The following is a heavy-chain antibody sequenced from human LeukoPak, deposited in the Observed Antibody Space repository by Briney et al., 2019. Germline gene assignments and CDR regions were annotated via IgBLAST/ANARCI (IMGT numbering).Heavy chain of an antibody. CDR1: GFTLSSYA. V-gene: IGHV3-23*01. CDR2: MGNRGDGT. Sequence: GGSLRLSCAASGFTLSSYAMNWVRQAPRKGLEWVSTMGNRGDGTYYADSVRGRFTISRDNSKKTLYLQMNSLRTEDTAVYYCAKDFVPRGGSYFPGFDYWGQGTLVIVSS. J-gene: IGHJ4*02. CDR3: AKDFVPRGGSYFPGFDY. D-gene: IGHD1-26*01.